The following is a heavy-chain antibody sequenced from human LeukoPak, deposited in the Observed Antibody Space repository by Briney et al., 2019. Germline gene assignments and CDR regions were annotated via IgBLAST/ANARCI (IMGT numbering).Heavy chain of an antibody. D-gene: IGHD5-18*01. J-gene: IGHJ3*02. CDR1: GGSISSYY. CDR3: ARARIQLWLLGAFDI. Sequence: SETLSPTCTVSGGSISSYYWSWIWQPPGKGLECIGDIYYSGSTNYNPSLKSRVTISVDTSKNQFSLKLSSVTAPDTAEYYCARARIQLWLLGAFDIWGQGTMVTVCS. V-gene: IGHV4-59*01. CDR2: IYYSGST.